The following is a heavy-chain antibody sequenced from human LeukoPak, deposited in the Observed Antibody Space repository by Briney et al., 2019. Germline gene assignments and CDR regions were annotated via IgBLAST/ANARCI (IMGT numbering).Heavy chain of an antibody. D-gene: IGHD6-19*01. CDR2: TYYRSKWYN. CDR3: AILEQWLALDH. CDR1: GDSVSSNSTD. V-gene: IGHV6-1*01. J-gene: IGHJ4*02. Sequence: SQTLSLTCAISGDSVSSNSTDWNWNRQYPSRDLQWLGRTYYRSKWYNAYAVSVKTRLTINPDTSKNQFSLQLNSVTPEDTALYYCAILEQWLALDHWGQGTLVRVSS.